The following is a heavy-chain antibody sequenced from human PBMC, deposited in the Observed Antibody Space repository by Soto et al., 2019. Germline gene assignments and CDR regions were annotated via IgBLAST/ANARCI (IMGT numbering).Heavy chain of an antibody. Sequence: SETLSLTCAVSGGFLSSGRYSWSWIRQPPGKGLECIGYIYHSGSTYYNPSLKSRVTISVDRSKNQFSLKLSSVTAADTALYFCARHVFAPGGRWFGPWGPGLLVT. CDR3: ARHVFAPGGRWFGP. D-gene: IGHD2-15*01. V-gene: IGHV4-30-2*01. J-gene: IGHJ5*02. CDR2: IYHSGST. CDR1: GGFLSSGRYS.